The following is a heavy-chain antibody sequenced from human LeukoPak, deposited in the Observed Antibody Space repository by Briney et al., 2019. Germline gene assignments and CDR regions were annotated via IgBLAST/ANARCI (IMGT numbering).Heavy chain of an antibody. Sequence: GASVKVSCKASGYTFTGYYMHWVRHAPGQGLEWMGWISAYNGNTNYAQKLQGRVTMTTDTSTSTAYMELRSLRSDDTAVYYCARDLSKAYFDYWGQGTLVTVSS. V-gene: IGHV1-18*04. CDR1: GYTFTGYY. D-gene: IGHD3-3*02. CDR2: ISAYNGNT. J-gene: IGHJ4*02. CDR3: ARDLSKAYFDY.